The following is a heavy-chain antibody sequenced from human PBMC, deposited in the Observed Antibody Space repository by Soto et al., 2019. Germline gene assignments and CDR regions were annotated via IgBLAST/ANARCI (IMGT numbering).Heavy chain of an antibody. J-gene: IGHJ4*02. D-gene: IGHD3-22*01. CDR3: ASYYTGNRPFVF. V-gene: IGHV4-30-4*08. Sequence: SETLSLTCTVSDGSISSVDYYWSWIRQPPGKGLEWIGYIYYSGSTYYNPSLKSRVSISVDKSKNQFSLNLSSVTAADTAVYYCASYYTGNRPFVFWCQGTLVTVSS. CDR2: IYYSGST. CDR1: DGSISSVDYY.